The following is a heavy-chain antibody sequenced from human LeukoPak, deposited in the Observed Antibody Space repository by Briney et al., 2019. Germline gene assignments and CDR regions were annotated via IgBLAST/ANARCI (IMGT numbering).Heavy chain of an antibody. V-gene: IGHV3-30*18. Sequence: PGGSLRFYSAASGFTFSSYGMHWVRQAPGKGLEWVAVISYDGSNKYYADSVKGRFTISRDNSKNTLYLQMNCLRAEDTAVYYCAKERIVVVTATGFDYWGKGALVTVSS. CDR1: GFTFSSYG. CDR3: AKERIVVVTATGFDY. CDR2: ISYDGSNK. D-gene: IGHD2-21*02. J-gene: IGHJ4*02.